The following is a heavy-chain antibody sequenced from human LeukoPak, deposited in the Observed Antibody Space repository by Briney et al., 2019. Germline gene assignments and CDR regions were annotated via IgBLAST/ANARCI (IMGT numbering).Heavy chain of an antibody. D-gene: IGHD3-10*01. J-gene: IGHJ4*02. V-gene: IGHV4-34*01. CDR2: INHSGST. Sequence: PSETLSLTCAVYGGSFSGYYWSWIRQPPGKGLEWIGEINHSGSTNYNPSLKSRVTISVDTSKNQFSLKLSSVTAADTAVYYCARVRGSGSYIDYWGQGTLVTVSS. CDR1: GGSFSGYY. CDR3: ARVRGSGSYIDY.